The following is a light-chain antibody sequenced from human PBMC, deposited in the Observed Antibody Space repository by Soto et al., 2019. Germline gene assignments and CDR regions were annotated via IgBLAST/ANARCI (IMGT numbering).Light chain of an antibody. CDR3: QKHGSAPLT. Sequence: EIVLTPSPGTLSLSPGERATLSCRASQCVTTIAWYQQRTGQAPRLLIYDASTRAAGIPDRFSGSGSGTDFTLTISRLEPDDFAVYYCQKHGSAPLTFGGGTKVEIK. J-gene: IGKJ4*01. CDR1: QCVTT. CDR2: DAS. V-gene: IGKV3-20*01.